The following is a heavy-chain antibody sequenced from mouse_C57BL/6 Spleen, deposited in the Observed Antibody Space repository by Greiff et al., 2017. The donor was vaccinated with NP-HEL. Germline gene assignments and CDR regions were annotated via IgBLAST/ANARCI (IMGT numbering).Heavy chain of an antibody. CDR3: AKNYYYSNYGGFAY. CDR2: ISRGSSSI. D-gene: IGHD2-5*01. J-gene: IGHJ3*01. Sequence: EVKLMEPGGGLVKPGGSLKLSCAASGFTFSDYGMHWVRQAPGQGLEWVAYISRGSSSIYYADPVKGRFTFSRDNAKNTLFLQMTSQGSEGTAMNCRAKNYYYSNYGGFAYGGQGTLVTVSA. CDR1: GFTFSDYG. V-gene: IGHV5-17*01.